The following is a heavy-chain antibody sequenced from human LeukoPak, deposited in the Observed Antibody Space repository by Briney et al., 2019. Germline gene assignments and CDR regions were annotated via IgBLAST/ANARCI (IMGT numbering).Heavy chain of an antibody. Sequence: PSETLSLTCTVPGGSISHHYWSWIRQPPGKGLEWIGYIYYSGSTNYNPSLKSRVTISVDTSKNQFSLKLSSVTAADTAVYYCARRGNWYFDLWGRGTLVTVSS. D-gene: IGHD1-14*01. J-gene: IGHJ2*01. CDR1: GGSISHHY. CDR3: ARRGNWYFDL. V-gene: IGHV4-59*08. CDR2: IYYSGST.